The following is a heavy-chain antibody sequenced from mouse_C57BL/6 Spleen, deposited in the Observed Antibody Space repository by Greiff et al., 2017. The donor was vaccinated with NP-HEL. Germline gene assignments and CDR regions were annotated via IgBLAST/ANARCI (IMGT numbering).Heavy chain of an antibody. CDR2: IYPGSGNT. CDR1: GYTFTDYY. V-gene: IGHV1-76*01. CDR3: ARSVGGEDYFDY. Sequence: QVQLQQSGAELVRPGASVKLSCKASGYTFTDYYINWVKQRPGQGLEWIARIYPGSGNTYYNEKFKGKATLTAEKSSSTAYMQLSSLTSEDSAVYICARSVGGEDYFDYWGQGTTLTVSS. J-gene: IGHJ2*01.